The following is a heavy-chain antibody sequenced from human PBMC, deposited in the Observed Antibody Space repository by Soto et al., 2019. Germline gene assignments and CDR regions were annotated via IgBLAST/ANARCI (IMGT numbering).Heavy chain of an antibody. CDR3: ARDSYDSSGYYGG. J-gene: IGHJ4*02. D-gene: IGHD3-22*01. V-gene: IGHV3-33*01. CDR1: GFTFSSYG. CDR2: IWYDGSNK. Sequence: QVQLVESGGGVVQPGRSLRLSCAASGFTFSSYGMHWVRQAPGKGLEWVAVIWYDGSNKYYADSVKGRFTISRDNSKNPLYLQMNSLRAEDTAVYYCARDSYDSSGYYGGWGQGTLVTVSS.